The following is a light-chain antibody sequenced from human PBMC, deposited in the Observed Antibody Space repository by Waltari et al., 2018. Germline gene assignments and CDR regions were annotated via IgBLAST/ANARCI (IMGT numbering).Light chain of an antibody. CDR3: LQSYSTPWT. CDR1: QAIRNY. CDR2: AAS. J-gene: IGKJ1*01. Sequence: DIQMTQYPSSLSASVGDRVTITCRASQAIRNYLSWSQQKPGKAPKLLIYAASSLERGVPSRFSGSGSGTDFTLNITGLQPEDFATYYCLQSYSTPWTFGQGTKVEI. V-gene: IGKV1-39*01.